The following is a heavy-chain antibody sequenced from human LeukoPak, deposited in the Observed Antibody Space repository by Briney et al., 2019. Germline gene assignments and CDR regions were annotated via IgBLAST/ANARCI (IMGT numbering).Heavy chain of an antibody. CDR1: GFTFSSYC. D-gene: IGHD6-25*01. V-gene: IGHV3-30*02. Sequence: GGSLRLSCAASGFTFSSYCMHWVRQAPGKGLEWVAFIQYDGSNKYYAGSVKGRFTISRDNSKTTLYMQMNSLRAEDTAVYYCAKDQSSGWDYNYYYYMDVWGEGATVTVSS. CDR2: IQYDGSNK. J-gene: IGHJ6*03. CDR3: AKDQSSGWDYNYYYYMDV.